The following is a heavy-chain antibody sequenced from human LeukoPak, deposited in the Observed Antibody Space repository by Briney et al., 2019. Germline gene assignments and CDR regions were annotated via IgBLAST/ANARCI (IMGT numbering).Heavy chain of an antibody. CDR2: IIPIFGTA. J-gene: IGHJ4*02. CDR3: ARESPPPMTTVTNYFDY. CDR1: GGTFSSYA. Sequence: SVKVSCKAFGGTFSSYAISWVRQAPGQGLEWMGRIIPIFGTANYAQKFQGRVTITTDESTSTAYMELSSLRSEDTAVYYCARESPPPMTTVTNYFDYWGQGTLVTVSS. V-gene: IGHV1-69*05. D-gene: IGHD4-17*01.